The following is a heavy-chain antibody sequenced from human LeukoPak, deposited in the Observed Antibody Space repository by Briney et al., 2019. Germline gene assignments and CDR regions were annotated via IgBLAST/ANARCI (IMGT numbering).Heavy chain of an antibody. D-gene: IGHD3-3*01. CDR1: GGSISSSNW. V-gene: IGHV4-4*02. CDR3: ASRVLRFLEWLPRPFDY. J-gene: IGHJ4*02. Sequence: SGTLSLTCAVSGGSISSSNWWSWVRQPPGKGLEWIGEIYHSGSTNYNPSLKSRVTISVDKSKNQFSLKLSSVTAADTAVYYCASRVLRFLEWLPRPFDYWGQGTLVTVSS. CDR2: IYHSGST.